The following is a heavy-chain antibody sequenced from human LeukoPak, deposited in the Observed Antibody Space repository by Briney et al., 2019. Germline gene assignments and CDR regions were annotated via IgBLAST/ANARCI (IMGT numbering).Heavy chain of an antibody. Sequence: GGSLRLSCAASGFTVSSNYMSWVRQAPGKGLEWVSAISGSGGSTYYADSVKGRFTISRDNSKNTLYLQMNSLRAEDTAVYYCAKDLVGYSYGRFDYWGQGTLVTVSS. CDR2: ISGSGGST. D-gene: IGHD5-18*01. J-gene: IGHJ4*02. V-gene: IGHV3-23*01. CDR1: GFTVSSNY. CDR3: AKDLVGYSYGRFDY.